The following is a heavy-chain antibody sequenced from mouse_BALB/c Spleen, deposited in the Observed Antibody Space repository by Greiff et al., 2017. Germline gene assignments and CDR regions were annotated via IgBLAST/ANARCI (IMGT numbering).Heavy chain of an antibody. D-gene: IGHD2-4*01. Sequence: EVQVVESGGGLVKPGGSLKLSCAASGFTFSSYTMSWVRQTPEKRLEWVATISSGGSYTYYPDSVKGRFTISRDNAKNTLYLQMSSLKSEDTAMYYCTRCGFYDYDGALYFDYWGQGTTLTVSS. CDR3: TRCGFYDYDGALYFDY. CDR1: GFTFSSYT. J-gene: IGHJ2*01. V-gene: IGHV5-6-4*01. CDR2: ISSGGSYT.